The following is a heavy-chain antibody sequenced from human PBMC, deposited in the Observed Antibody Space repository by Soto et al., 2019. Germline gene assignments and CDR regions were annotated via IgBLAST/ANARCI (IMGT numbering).Heavy chain of an antibody. V-gene: IGHV3-33*01. CDR2: MWFDGSQK. J-gene: IGHJ4*02. Sequence: QVQLVESGGGVGQPGRSLRVSCVAAGFSFGSYGMHWVRQAPGKGLEWVAVMWFDGSQKYYADSVKGRCTSSRDNSQNTLFLQMNSLRVEDTAVYYCARDREYTVPDVGAYWGQGTRVSVSS. CDR3: ARDREYTVPDVGAY. D-gene: IGHD5-12*01. CDR1: GFSFGSYG.